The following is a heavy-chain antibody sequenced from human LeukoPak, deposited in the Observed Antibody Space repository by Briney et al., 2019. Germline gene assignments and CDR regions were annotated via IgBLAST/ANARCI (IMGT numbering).Heavy chain of an antibody. CDR3: AREIPAAGPVAFDY. D-gene: IGHD6-13*01. CDR1: GYTFTSYG. V-gene: IGHV1-18*01. Sequence: ASVKVSCKASGYTFTSYGISWVRHAPGQGLEWMGWISAYNGNTNYAQKLQDRVTMTTDTSTSTAYMELRSLRSDDTAVYYCAREIPAAGPVAFDYWGQGTLVTVSS. CDR2: ISAYNGNT. J-gene: IGHJ4*02.